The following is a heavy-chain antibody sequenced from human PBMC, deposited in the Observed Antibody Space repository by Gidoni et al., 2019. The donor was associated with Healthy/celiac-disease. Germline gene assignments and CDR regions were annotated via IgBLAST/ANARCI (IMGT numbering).Heavy chain of an antibody. V-gene: IGHV3-33*01. J-gene: IGHJ4*02. D-gene: IGHD5-12*01. CDR1: GFTFSSYG. CDR2: IWYEGSNK. Sequence: QVQLVESGGGVVQPGRSLRLSCAASGFTFSSYGMHGVSQAPGKGLELVAVIWYEGSNKYYADSVKGLFTISRDNSKNTLYLQMNSLRAEDTAVYYCAREGDGYNLDWGQGTLVTVSS. CDR3: AREGDGYNLD.